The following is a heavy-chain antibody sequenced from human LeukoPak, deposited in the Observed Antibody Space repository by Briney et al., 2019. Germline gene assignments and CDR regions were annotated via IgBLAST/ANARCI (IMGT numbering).Heavy chain of an antibody. V-gene: IGHV4-61*01. D-gene: IGHD3-10*01. CDR3: ARDHFGSLDS. J-gene: IGHJ4*02. CDR1: GFSVTSDSYC. CDR2: DYCGGNT. Sequence: SETLSLTCTVSGFSVTSDSYCWGWIRQPPGKGLEWIGYDYCGGNTNYDPSLKRRVTISVDTSKNQFSLTLTSVTAADSAVYFCARDHFGSLDSWGQGILVTVSS.